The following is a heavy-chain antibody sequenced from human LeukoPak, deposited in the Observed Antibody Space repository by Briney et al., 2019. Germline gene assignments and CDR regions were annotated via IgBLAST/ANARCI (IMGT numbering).Heavy chain of an antibody. Sequence: PGGSLRLSCAASGFTFSSYWMHWVRQAPGKGLVWVSRLNGYGSSANYADSVQGRFTISRDNTQNTLYPQMNGLRAEDTAVYYCARVLMAGDSAGISIFDYWGQGALVTVSS. CDR1: GFTFSSYW. CDR2: LNGYGSSA. CDR3: ARVLMAGDSAGISIFDY. J-gene: IGHJ4*02. V-gene: IGHV3-74*01. D-gene: IGHD3-10*01.